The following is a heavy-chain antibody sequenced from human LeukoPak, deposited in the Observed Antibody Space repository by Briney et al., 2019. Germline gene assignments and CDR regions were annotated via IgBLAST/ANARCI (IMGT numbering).Heavy chain of an antibody. Sequence: GGSLRLSCAASGFTLSSFWMTWVRQAPGRGLESVASMDSDGSTKNYVGSVKGRFTISRDNAKNSLYLQMNSLRGEDTSMYYCARDPGWGAYDIWGQGTMVTVSS. J-gene: IGHJ3*02. D-gene: IGHD6-19*01. CDR2: MDSDGSTK. V-gene: IGHV3-7*01. CDR1: GFTLSSFW. CDR3: ARDPGWGAYDI.